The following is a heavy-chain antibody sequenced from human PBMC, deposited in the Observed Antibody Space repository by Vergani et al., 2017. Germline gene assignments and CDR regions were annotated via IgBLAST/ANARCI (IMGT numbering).Heavy chain of an antibody. CDR3: ARSPCNDDYIWGSYRYTYFDY. V-gene: IGHV4-59*01. CDR1: GGSISSYY. J-gene: IGHJ4*02. Sequence: QVQLQESGPGLVKPSETLSLTCTVSGGSISSYYWSWIRQPPGKGLEWIGYIYYSGSTNYNPSLKSRVTISVDTSKNQFSLKLSSLTAADTAVYYCARSPCNDDYIWGSYRYTYFDYWGQGTLVTVSS. CDR2: IYYSGST. D-gene: IGHD3-16*02.